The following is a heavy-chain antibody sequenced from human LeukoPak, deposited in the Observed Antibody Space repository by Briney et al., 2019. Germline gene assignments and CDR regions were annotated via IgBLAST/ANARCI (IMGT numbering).Heavy chain of an antibody. CDR2: ISAYNGNT. J-gene: IGHJ4*02. D-gene: IGHD2-21*02. CDR3: ARDTEAYCGGDCYSPLDY. CDR1: GYTFTSYG. V-gene: IGHV1-18*01. Sequence: ASVKVSCKASGYTFTSYGISWVRQAPGQGLEWMGWISAYNGNTNYAQKLQGRVTMTTDTSTSTAYMELRSLRSDDTAVYCCARDTEAYCGGDCYSPLDYWGQGTLVTVSS.